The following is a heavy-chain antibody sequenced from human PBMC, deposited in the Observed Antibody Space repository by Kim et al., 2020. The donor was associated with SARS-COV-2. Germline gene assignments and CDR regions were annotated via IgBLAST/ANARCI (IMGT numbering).Heavy chain of an antibody. Sequence: ASVKVSCKASGYTFSNHFLHWVRQAPGQGLEWMGIIRPHDGSTIYAQKFQGRVTMTRDLSTNTVYMELSSLRSEDTALYYCAREDNSIDYWGQGTLVTVS. J-gene: IGHJ4*02. V-gene: IGHV1-46*01. CDR3: AREDNSIDY. D-gene: IGHD1-1*01. CDR2: IRPHDGST. CDR1: GYTFSNHF.